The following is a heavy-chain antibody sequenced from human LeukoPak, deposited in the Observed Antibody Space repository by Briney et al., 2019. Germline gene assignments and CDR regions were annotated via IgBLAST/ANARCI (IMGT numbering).Heavy chain of an antibody. V-gene: IGHV3-33*01. CDR2: IWYDGSNK. D-gene: IGHD1-7*01. J-gene: IGHJ4*02. CDR3: ARERTPWNCAPIFDY. Sequence: GGSLRLSCAASGFTFSSYGMHWVRQAPGKGLEWVAVIWYDGSNKYYADSVKGRFTISRDNSKNTLYLQMNSLRAEDTAVYYCARERTPWNCAPIFDYWGQGTLVTVSS. CDR1: GFTFSSYG.